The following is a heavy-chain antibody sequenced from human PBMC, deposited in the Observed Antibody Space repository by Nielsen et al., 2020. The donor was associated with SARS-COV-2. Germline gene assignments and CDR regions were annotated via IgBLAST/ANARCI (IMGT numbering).Heavy chain of an antibody. CDR1: GGSFSGYD. V-gene: IGHV3-23*01. Sequence: ETLSLTCAVYGGSFSGYDWSWVRQAPGKGLEWVSAISGSGGSTYYADSVKGRFTISRDNSKNTLYLQMNSLRAEDTAVYYCAKLGSDHALRLTYYFDYWGQGTLVTVSS. CDR3: AKLGSDHALRLTYYFDY. CDR2: ISGSGGST. D-gene: IGHD3-16*02. J-gene: IGHJ4*02.